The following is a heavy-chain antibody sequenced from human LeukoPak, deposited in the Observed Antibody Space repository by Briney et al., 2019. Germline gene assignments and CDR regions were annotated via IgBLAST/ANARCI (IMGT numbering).Heavy chain of an antibody. D-gene: IGHD5-12*01. Sequence: GESLKISCKGSGYSFTSYWIGWVRQMPGKGLEWMGIIYPGDSDTRYSPSFQGQVTISADKSISTAYLQWSSLKASDTAMYYCARRGVGGYSGYDYISWFDPWGQGTLVTVSS. J-gene: IGHJ5*02. CDR3: ARRGVGGYSGYDYISWFDP. CDR2: IYPGDSDT. CDR1: GYSFTSYW. V-gene: IGHV5-51*01.